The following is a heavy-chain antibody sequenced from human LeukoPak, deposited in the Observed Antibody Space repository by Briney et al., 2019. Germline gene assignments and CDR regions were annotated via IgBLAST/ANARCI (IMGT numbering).Heavy chain of an antibody. CDR3: ARSMRVRGVRALRTYSYYYYGMDV. J-gene: IGHJ6*02. CDR2: IYSSGST. Sequence: PSETLSLTCTVSAGSTTSYYRSWIRQPPGKGLEWIGYIYSSGSTNYNPSLKSRVTISVDTSTNQFSLKLSSVTAADTAVYYCARSMRVRGVRALRTYSYYYYGMDVWGQGTTVTVSS. D-gene: IGHD3-10*01. CDR1: AGSTTSYY. V-gene: IGHV4-59*01.